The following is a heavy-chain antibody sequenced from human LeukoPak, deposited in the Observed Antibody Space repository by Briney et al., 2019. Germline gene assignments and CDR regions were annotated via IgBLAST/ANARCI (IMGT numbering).Heavy chain of an antibody. CDR1: GGTFSSYA. V-gene: IGHV1-69*04. Sequence: GASVKVSCKASGGTFSSYAISWVRQAPGQGLEWMGRIIPILGIANYAQRFQGRVTITADKSTSTAYMELSSLRSEDTAVYYCARDSLNWAEFDYWGQGTLVTVSS. CDR3: ARDSLNWAEFDY. J-gene: IGHJ4*02. CDR2: IIPILGIA. D-gene: IGHD7-27*01.